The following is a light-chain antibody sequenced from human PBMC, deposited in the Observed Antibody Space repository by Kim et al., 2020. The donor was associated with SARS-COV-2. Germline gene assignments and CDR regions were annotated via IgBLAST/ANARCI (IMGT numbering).Light chain of an antibody. CDR3: QQYSDYPYT. Sequence: SAYTGDRVTITCRASQDVYTYLAWDQQKPGQAPKLLIYTTSTLQRGVPSRFSGGGSGTDFTLTISNLQSEDFATYYCQQYSDYPYTFGQGTKLEI. CDR2: TTS. J-gene: IGKJ2*01. V-gene: IGKV1-8*01. CDR1: QDVYTY.